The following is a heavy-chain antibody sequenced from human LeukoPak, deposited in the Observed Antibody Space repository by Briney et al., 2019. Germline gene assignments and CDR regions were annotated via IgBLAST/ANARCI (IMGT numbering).Heavy chain of an antibody. V-gene: IGHV3-21*03. D-gene: IGHD3-9*01. CDR3: ARGAGLRYFDWLPFDY. CDR2: ISSSSSYI. CDR1: GFTFSSYS. Sequence: GGSLRLSCAASGFTFSSYSMNWVRQAPGKGLEWVSSISSSSSYIYYADSVKGRFTISRDNAKNSLYLQMNSLRAEDTAVYYCARGAGLRYFDWLPFDYWGQGTLVTVSS. J-gene: IGHJ4*02.